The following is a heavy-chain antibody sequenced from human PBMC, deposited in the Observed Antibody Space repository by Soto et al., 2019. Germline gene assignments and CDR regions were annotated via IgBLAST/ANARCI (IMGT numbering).Heavy chain of an antibody. CDR1: GGSISSYY. V-gene: IGHV4-59*01. CDR3: ARDMANSGSPNSIGY. CDR2: IYYSGST. D-gene: IGHD1-26*01. Sequence: SETLSLTCTVSGGSISSYYWSWIRQPPGKGLEWIGYIYYSGSTNYNPSLKSRVTISVDTPKNQFSLKLSSVTAADTAVYYCARDMANSGSPNSIGYWGQGTLVTVSS. J-gene: IGHJ4*02.